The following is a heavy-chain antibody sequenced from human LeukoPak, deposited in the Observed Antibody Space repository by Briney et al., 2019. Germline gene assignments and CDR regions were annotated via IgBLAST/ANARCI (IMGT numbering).Heavy chain of an antibody. J-gene: IGHJ3*02. CDR1: GFMFSSYW. Sequence: GGSLRLSCVASGFMFSSYWMNWVRQAPGKGLVWVSRINSDGSSTSYADSVKGRFTISRDNAENTLFLQMNSLRAEDTAVYYCARGSGAFDIWGQGTMVTVSS. CDR2: INSDGSST. V-gene: IGHV3-74*01. CDR3: ARGSGAFDI.